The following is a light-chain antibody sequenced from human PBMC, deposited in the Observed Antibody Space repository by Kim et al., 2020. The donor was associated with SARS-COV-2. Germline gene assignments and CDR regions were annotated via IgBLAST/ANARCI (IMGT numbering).Light chain of an antibody. J-gene: IGLJ2*01. CDR3: CSYAGSSIVV. Sequence: QSALTQPASVSGSPGQSITISCTGTSSDVGSYNLVSWYQHHPGKAPKLMIYEVSERPSGLSNRFSGSKSGNTASLTISGLQAEDEADYYCCSYAGSSIVVFGGGTQLTVL. CDR2: EVS. V-gene: IGLV2-23*02. CDR1: SSDVGSYNL.